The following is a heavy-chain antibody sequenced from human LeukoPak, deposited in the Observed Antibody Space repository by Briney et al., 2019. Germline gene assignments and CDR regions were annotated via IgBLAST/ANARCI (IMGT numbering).Heavy chain of an antibody. Sequence: GASVKVSCNASGYTFTGYYMHWVRQAPGQGLEWMGWINRNSGGTNYARKVQGRVTITRDTSISTAYMELSSLRSDDTAVYYCARLRYYYESNANNRFDYWGQGNLATVSS. V-gene: IGHV1-2*02. D-gene: IGHD3-22*01. J-gene: IGHJ4*02. CDR1: GYTFTGYY. CDR3: ARLRYYYESNANNRFDY. CDR2: INRNSGGT.